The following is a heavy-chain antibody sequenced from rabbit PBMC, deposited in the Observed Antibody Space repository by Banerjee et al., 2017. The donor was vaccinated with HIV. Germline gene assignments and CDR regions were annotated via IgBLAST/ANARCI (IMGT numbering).Heavy chain of an antibody. D-gene: IGHD1-1*01. V-gene: IGHV1S45*01. CDR3: ARDNIYSSSVFYPYTRLDL. CDR2: MDAGSSGTT. CDR1: GFTLSSYW. J-gene: IGHJ3*01. Sequence: EESGGDLVKPEGSLTLTCTASGFTLSSYWICWVRQAPGKGLEWIACMDAGSSGTTNYASWAKGRFTISKTSSTTVTLQMTSLTAADTATYFCARDNIYSSSVFYPYTRLDLWGQGTLVTVS.